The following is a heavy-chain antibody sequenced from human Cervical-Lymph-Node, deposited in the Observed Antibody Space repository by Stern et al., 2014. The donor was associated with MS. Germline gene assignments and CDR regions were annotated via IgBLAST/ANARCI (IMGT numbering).Heavy chain of an antibody. Sequence: MQLVESEAEVKKPGSSVKVSCKASGGTFSSYAISWGRQAPRQGLEWMGGIIPIFGTANYAQKFQGRVTITADESTSTAYMELSSLRSEDTAVYYCARDPGYYYGMDVWGQGTTVTVSS. CDR3: ARDPGYYYGMDV. CDR1: GGTFSSYA. V-gene: IGHV1-69*01. CDR2: IIPIFGTA. J-gene: IGHJ6*02.